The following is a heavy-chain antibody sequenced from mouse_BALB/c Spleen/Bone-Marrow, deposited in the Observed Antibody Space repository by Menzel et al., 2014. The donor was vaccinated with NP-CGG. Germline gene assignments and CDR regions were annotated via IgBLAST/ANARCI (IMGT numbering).Heavy chain of an antibody. CDR3: ALYDGYSAY. J-gene: IGHJ3*01. CDR1: GYTFTSYW. D-gene: IGHD2-3*01. Sequence: VQVVESGAELAKPGASVKMSCKASGYTFTSYWMHWIKQRPGQGLEWIGYINPSAGYTEYNQKFKDKATSTADKSSSTAYMQLSSLTSEDSAVYYCALYDGYSAYWGQGTLVTVSA. CDR2: INPSAGYT. V-gene: IGHV1-7*01.